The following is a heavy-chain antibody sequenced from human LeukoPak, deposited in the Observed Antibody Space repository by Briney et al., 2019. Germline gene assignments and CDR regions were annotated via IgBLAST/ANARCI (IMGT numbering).Heavy chain of an antibody. CDR2: IYYSGST. J-gene: IGHJ4*02. Sequence: SETLSLTCTVSGGSISSSSYYWGWIRQPPGKGLEWIGSIYYSGSTYYNPSLKSRVTISVDTSKNPFSLKLSSVTAADTAVYYCARLKSVLLWFGELLSYYFDYWGQGTLVTVSS. CDR1: GGSISSSSYY. V-gene: IGHV4-39*02. CDR3: ARLKSVLLWFGELLSYYFDY. D-gene: IGHD3-10*01.